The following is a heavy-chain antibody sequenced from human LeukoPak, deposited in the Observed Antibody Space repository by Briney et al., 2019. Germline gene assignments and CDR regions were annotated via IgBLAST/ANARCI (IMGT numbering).Heavy chain of an antibody. J-gene: IGHJ1*01. CDR3: ARGRGIAAAGKPTGYFQH. CDR1: GGSFSGYY. Sequence: SETLSLTCAVYGGSFSGYYWSWIRHPPGKGLEWIGEINHSGSTNYNPSLKSRVTISVDTSKNQFSLKLSSVTAADTAVYYCARGRGIAAAGKPTGYFQHWGQGTLVTVSS. V-gene: IGHV4-34*01. CDR2: INHSGST. D-gene: IGHD6-13*01.